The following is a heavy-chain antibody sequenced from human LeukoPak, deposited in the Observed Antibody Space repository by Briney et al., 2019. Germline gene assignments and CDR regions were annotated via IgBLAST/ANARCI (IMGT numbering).Heavy chain of an antibody. D-gene: IGHD3-10*01. Sequence: GGSLRLSCVVSGFTFSTFTMNWVRQAPGKGLEWVSYISTSTIYYADSVKGRFTISRDNAENSLYLQMNSLRAEDTAVYYCARHRELRYYMDVWGKGTTVTVSS. CDR3: ARHRELRYYMDV. V-gene: IGHV3-48*01. CDR1: GFTFSTFT. CDR2: ISTSTI. J-gene: IGHJ6*03.